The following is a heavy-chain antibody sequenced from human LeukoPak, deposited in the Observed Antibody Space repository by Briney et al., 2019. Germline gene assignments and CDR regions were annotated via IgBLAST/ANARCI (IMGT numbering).Heavy chain of an antibody. J-gene: IGHJ3*01. D-gene: IGHD3-16*01. CDR1: DFAFTSSG. Sequence: GGYLRLSCTASDFAFTSSGMSWVRQVPGTGLEWVSFISATGLSTYYADSVKGRFTVSRDNSKNTLYLQMNSLRAADTAVYYCAKLMRHMMEDVLDLWGQGTVVTVSS. V-gene: IGHV3-23*01. CDR3: AKLMRHMMEDVLDL. CDR2: ISATGLST.